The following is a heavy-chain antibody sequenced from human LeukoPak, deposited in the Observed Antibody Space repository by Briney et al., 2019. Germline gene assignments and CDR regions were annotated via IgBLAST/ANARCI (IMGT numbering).Heavy chain of an antibody. CDR3: AKDPGNRIAVAGSGYFDY. CDR2: ISGSGGST. J-gene: IGHJ4*02. CDR1: GFTFSSYA. Sequence: GGSPRLSCAASGFTFSSYAMSWVRQAPGKGLECVSAISGSGGSTYYADSVKGRFTISRDNSKNTLYLQMNSLRAEDTAVYYCAKDPGNRIAVAGSGYFDYWGQGTLVTVSS. V-gene: IGHV3-23*01. D-gene: IGHD6-19*01.